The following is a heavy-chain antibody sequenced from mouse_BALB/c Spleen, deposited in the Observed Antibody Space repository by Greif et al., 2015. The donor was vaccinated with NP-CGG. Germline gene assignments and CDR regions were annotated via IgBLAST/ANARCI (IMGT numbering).Heavy chain of an antibody. D-gene: IGHD2-13*01. CDR3: ARQKYGDSYAMDY. CDR2: ISSGGGST. V-gene: IGHV5-12-1*01. Sequence: EVKLVESGGGLVKPGGSLKLSCAASGFAFSSYDMSWVRQTPEKRLEWVAYISSGGGSTYYPDTVKGRFTISRDNAKNTLYLQMSSLKSEDTAMYYCARQKYGDSYAMDYWGQGTSVTVSS. CDR1: GFAFSSYD. J-gene: IGHJ4*01.